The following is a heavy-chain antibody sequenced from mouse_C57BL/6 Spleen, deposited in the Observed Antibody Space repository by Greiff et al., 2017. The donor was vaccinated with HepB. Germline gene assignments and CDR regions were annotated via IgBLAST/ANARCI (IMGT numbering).Heavy chain of an antibody. CDR3: TSRLRYRYFDV. J-gene: IGHJ1*03. D-gene: IGHD1-1*01. V-gene: IGHV1-15*01. Sequence: QVQLKESGAELVRPGASVTLSCKASGYTFTDYEMHWVKQTPVHGLEWIGAIDPETGGTAYNQKFKGKAILTADKSSSTAYMELRSLTSEDSAVYYCTSRLRYRYFDVWGTGTTVTVSS. CDR1: GYTFTDYE. CDR2: IDPETGGT.